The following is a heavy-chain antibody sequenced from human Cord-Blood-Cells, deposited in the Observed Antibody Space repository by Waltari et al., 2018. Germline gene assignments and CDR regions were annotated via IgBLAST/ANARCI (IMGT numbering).Heavy chain of an antibody. V-gene: IGHV5-51*01. D-gene: IGHD2-15*01. CDR3: ARHTPPGRAHHPYYFDY. CDR1: GDSFTSYW. CDR2: IYPGDSDT. Sequence: EVQLVQSGAEVKKPGESPKIPCKGSGDSFTSYWIGWVRQMPGKGLGWMGIIYPGDSDTRYSPSFQGQVTISADKSISTAYLQWSSLKASDTAMYYCARHTPPGRAHHPYYFDYWGQGTLVTVSS. J-gene: IGHJ4*02.